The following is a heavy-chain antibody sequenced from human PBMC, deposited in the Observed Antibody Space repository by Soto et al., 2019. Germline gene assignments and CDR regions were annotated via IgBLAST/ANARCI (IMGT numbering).Heavy chain of an antibody. CDR1: GGTFSSYA. V-gene: IGHV1-69*06. J-gene: IGHJ6*02. CDR2: IIPIFGTA. CDR3: ARGRIAAAGPPAFYYHDGMAV. Sequence: GASVKVSCKASGGTFSSYAISWVRQAPGQGLEWMGGIIPIFGTANYAQKFQGRVTITADKSTSTAYMELSSLRSEDTAVYYCARGRIAAAGPPAFYYHDGMAVWGQGTTVIVSS. D-gene: IGHD6-13*01.